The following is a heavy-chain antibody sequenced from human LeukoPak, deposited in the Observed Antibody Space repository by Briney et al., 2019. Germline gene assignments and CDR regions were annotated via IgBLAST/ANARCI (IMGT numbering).Heavy chain of an antibody. Sequence: GGSLRLSCAASGFTFSSYAMHWVRQAPGKGLEWVAVISYDGSNKYYADSVKGRFTISRDNSKNTLYLQMNSLRAEDTAAYYCAREDYYGSGNYAAWGGPFDVWGQGTTVTVSS. CDR3: AREDYYGSGNYAAWGGPFDV. V-gene: IGHV3-30-3*01. CDR2: ISYDGSNK. CDR1: GFTFSSYA. J-gene: IGHJ3*01. D-gene: IGHD3-10*01.